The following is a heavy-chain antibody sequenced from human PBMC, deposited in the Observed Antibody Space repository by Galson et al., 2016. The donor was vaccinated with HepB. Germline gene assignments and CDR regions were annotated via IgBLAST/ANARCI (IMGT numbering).Heavy chain of an antibody. J-gene: IGHJ6*02. CDR1: GFTVSSNY. CDR3: ARGGTTVTTTYYYYYYAMDA. V-gene: IGHV3-53*01. Sequence: SLRLSCAASGFTVSSNYMNWVRQAPGKGLEWVSIIYSGGSTYYADSVKGRFTISRDSSKNTLYLQMSSLRAEDTAVYYCARGGTTVTTTYYYYYYAMDAWGQGTTVTVSS. CDR2: IYSGGST. D-gene: IGHD4-17*01.